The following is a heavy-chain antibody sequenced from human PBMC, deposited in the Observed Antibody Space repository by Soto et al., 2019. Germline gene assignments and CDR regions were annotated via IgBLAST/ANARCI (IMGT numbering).Heavy chain of an antibody. V-gene: IGHV5-51*01. CDR1: GYSFTSYW. J-gene: IGHJ4*02. CDR3: ARSGSDDYCNDFDY. CDR2: IYPGDSDN. D-gene: IGHD4-4*01. Sequence: GESLKISCKGSGYSFTSYWIGWVRQMPGKGLEWMGIIYPGDSDNRYSHSFKGNFTISAAKSISTACLQWSSLKASATAMYYCARSGSDDYCNDFDYWGQGTLVTVSS.